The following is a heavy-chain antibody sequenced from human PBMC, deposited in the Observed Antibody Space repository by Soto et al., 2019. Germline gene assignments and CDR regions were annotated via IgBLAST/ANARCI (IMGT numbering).Heavy chain of an antibody. CDR3: ARKAYCGGDCYPDYYYYYGMDV. Sequence: PGGSLRLSCAASGFTFSSYGMHWVRQAPGKGLEWVAVIWYDGSNKYYADSVKGRFTISRDNSKNTLYLQMNSLRAEDTAVYYCARKAYCGGDCYPDYYYYYGMDVWGQGTTVTVSS. V-gene: IGHV3-33*01. D-gene: IGHD2-21*02. CDR1: GFTFSSYG. CDR2: IWYDGSNK. J-gene: IGHJ6*02.